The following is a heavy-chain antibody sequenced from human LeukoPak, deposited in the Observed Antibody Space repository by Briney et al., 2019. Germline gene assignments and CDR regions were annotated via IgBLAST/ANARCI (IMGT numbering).Heavy chain of an antibody. D-gene: IGHD3-3*01. Sequence: ASETLSLTCTVSGGSISSYYWSWIRQPPGKGLEWIGYIYYSGSTNYNPSLKSRVTISVDTSKNQFSLKLSSVTAADTAVYYCASYDFWSGYWYYWGQGTLVTVSS. J-gene: IGHJ4*02. CDR1: GGSISSYY. CDR3: ASYDFWSGYWYY. V-gene: IGHV4-59*08. CDR2: IYYSGST.